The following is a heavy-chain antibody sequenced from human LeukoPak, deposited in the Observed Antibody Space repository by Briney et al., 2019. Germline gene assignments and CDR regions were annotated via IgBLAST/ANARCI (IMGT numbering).Heavy chain of an antibody. V-gene: IGHV4-39*01. CDR1: GGSISSRSYY. J-gene: IGHJ4*02. CDR3: ASENCSGTSCSSFDY. CDR2: IFYSGTT. D-gene: IGHD2-2*01. Sequence: SETLSLTCTVSGGSISSRSYYWGWIRQPPGKGLEWIGSIFYSGTTYYNPSLKSRVTISVDTSKNQFSLRLSSVTAADTAVYYCASENCSGTSCSSFDYWGQGTLVTVSS.